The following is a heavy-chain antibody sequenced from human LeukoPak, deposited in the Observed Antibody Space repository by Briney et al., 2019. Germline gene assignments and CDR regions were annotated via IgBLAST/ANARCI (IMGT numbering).Heavy chain of an antibody. CDR2: IIPIFGTA. CDR3: ARTEYYYDSSGYYFP. V-gene: IGHV1-69*13. Sequence: GASVKVSCKASGGTFSSYAISWVRQAPGQGLEWMGGIIPIFGTANYAQKFQGRVTIIADESTSTAYMELSSLRSEDTAVYYCARTEYYYDSSGYYFPWGQGTLVTVSS. J-gene: IGHJ5*02. CDR1: GGTFSSYA. D-gene: IGHD3-22*01.